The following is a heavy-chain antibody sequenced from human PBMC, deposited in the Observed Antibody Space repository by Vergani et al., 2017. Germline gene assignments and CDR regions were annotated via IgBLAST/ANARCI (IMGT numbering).Heavy chain of an antibody. Sequence: QVQLVQSGAEVKKPGSSVKVSCKASGGTFSSYAISWVRQAPGQGLEWMGGIIPIFGTANYAQKFQGRVTITADKSTSTAYMELSSVTAADTAVYYCARGVAARYSSSSVGWFDPWGQGTLVTVSS. V-gene: IGHV1-69*06. CDR3: ARGVAARYSSSSVGWFDP. J-gene: IGHJ5*02. CDR1: GGTFSSYA. D-gene: IGHD6-6*01. CDR2: IIPIFGTA.